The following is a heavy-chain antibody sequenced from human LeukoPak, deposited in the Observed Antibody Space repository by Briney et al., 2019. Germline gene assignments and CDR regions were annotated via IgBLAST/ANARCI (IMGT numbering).Heavy chain of an antibody. Sequence: SVLFSSKASGYTFTTYGITWVRQAPGQGLEWMGWISAYNGNTNYAQRLQDRVTMTTDTSTSTAYMELRSLRSDDTAVYYCARGGYYNPVDIWGQRRILTVSS. CDR1: GYTFTTYG. V-gene: IGHV1-18*01. CDR2: ISAYNGNT. J-gene: IGHJ3*02. D-gene: IGHD3-10*01. CDR3: ARGGYYNPVDI.